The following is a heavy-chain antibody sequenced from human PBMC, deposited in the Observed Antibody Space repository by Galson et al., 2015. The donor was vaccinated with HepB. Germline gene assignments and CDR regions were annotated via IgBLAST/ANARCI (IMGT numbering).Heavy chain of an antibody. J-gene: IGHJ4*02. V-gene: IGHV3-23*01. CDR3: AKFLFWGGYSYGHFDY. D-gene: IGHD5-18*01. Sequence: SLRLSCAASGFTFSSYAMSWVRQAPGKGLEWVSAISGSGGSTYYADSVKGRFTISRDNSKNTLYLQMNSLRAEDTAVYYCAKFLFWGGYSYGHFDYWGQGTLVTVSS. CDR2: ISGSGGST. CDR1: GFTFSSYA.